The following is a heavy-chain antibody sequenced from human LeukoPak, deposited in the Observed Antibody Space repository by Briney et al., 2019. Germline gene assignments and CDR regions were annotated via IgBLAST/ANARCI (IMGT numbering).Heavy chain of an antibody. J-gene: IGHJ4*02. CDR2: INHSGST. D-gene: IGHD3-16*02. CDR1: GGSFSGYY. CDR3: ARVILDYVWGSYRPPAYYFDY. V-gene: IGHV4-34*01. Sequence: PSETLSLTCAVYGGSFSGYYWSWIRQPPGKGLEWIGEINHSGSTNYNPSLKSRVTISVDTSKNQFSLKLSSVTAADTAVYYCARVILDYVWGSYRPPAYYFDYWGQGTLVTVSS.